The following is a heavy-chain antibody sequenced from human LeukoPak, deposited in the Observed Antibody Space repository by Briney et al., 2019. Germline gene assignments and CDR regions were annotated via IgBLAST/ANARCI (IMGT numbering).Heavy chain of an antibody. CDR1: GFTFSSYE. CDR3: ARVRDGTDY. J-gene: IGHJ4*02. CDR2: ISSSGSTI. V-gene: IGHV3-48*03. Sequence: GGSLRLSCAASGFTFSSYEMNWVRQAPGKGLEWVSYISSSGSTIYYADSVKGRSTISRDNAKNSLYLQMNSLRAEDTAVYYCARVRDGTDYWGQGTLVTVSS. D-gene: IGHD6-13*01.